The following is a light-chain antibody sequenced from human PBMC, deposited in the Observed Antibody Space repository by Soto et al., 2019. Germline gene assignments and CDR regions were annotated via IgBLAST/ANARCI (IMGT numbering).Light chain of an antibody. V-gene: IGKV3-11*01. Sequence: EIVLTQSPATLSLAAGESATLSCRASQSVRSYLAWYQQKPGQAPRLLIYDASNRATGIPARFSGSGSGTDFTLTISSLEPEDFAVYYCQQRSNWPLTFGGGTKLELK. CDR1: QSVRSY. CDR2: DAS. CDR3: QQRSNWPLT. J-gene: IGKJ4*01.